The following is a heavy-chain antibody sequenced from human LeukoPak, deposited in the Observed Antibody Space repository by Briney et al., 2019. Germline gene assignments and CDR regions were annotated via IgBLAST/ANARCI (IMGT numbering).Heavy chain of an antibody. CDR2: IIPIFGTA. J-gene: IGHJ4*02. V-gene: IGHV1-69*13. CDR1: GGTFSSYA. CDR3: ARASRYYYDSSGYSQGDY. D-gene: IGHD3-22*01. Sequence: ASVKVSCKAPGGTFSSYAISWVRQAPGQGLEWMGGIIPIFGTANYAQKFQGRVTITADESTSTAYMELSSLRSEDTAVYYCARASRYYYDSSGYSQGDYWGQGTLVTVSS.